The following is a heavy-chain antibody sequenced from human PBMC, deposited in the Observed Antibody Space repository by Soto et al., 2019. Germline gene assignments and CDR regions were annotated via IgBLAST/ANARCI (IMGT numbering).Heavy chain of an antibody. V-gene: IGHV4-31*03. D-gene: IGHD6-13*01. CDR3: ARGPVYIAAAGGNV. J-gene: IGHJ3*01. Sequence: TSETLSLTCTVSGGSISSGGYSWTWIRQHPGKGLEWIGYIYYSGSTYYKPSLKSRVTISVDTSKNQFSLKLSSVTAADTAVYYCARGPVYIAAAGGNVWGQGTMVTVSS. CDR1: GGSISSGGYS. CDR2: IYYSGST.